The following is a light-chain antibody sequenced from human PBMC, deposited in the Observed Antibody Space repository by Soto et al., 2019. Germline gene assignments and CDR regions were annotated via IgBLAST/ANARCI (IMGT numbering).Light chain of an antibody. V-gene: IGKV2-28*01. Sequence: DIVMTQSPLSLPVTPGEPASISCRASQSLLHSNGYNYLDWYVQKPGQSPXLLIYLGSNRASGVPDRFSGSGSGTDFTLKISRVEAEDVGVDYCMQGTHPFTFGQGTRLEIK. CDR3: MQGTHPFT. CDR1: QSLLHSNGYNY. CDR2: LGS. J-gene: IGKJ5*01.